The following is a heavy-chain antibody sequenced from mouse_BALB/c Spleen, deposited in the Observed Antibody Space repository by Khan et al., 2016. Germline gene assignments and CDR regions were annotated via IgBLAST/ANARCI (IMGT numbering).Heavy chain of an antibody. Sequence: VQLQQSGPQLVRPGASVKISCKASGYSFTNYWMHWVKQRPGQGLEWIGMIDPSDSETRLNQKFNDKATLTLDKSSSTAYMQLSGPTSEDSAVYYCATALRFYALDYWGQGTSVTVSS. CDR3: ATALRFYALDY. CDR1: GYSFTNYW. V-gene: IGHV1S126*01. J-gene: IGHJ4*01. CDR2: IDPSDSET.